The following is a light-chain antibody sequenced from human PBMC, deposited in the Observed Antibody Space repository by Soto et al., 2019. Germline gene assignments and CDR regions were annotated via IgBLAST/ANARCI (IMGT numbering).Light chain of an antibody. CDR2: KAS. J-gene: IGKJ2*01. V-gene: IGKV1-5*03. CDR1: ESISHW. Sequence: DIQLTQSPSTLSASVGDRVTITCRADESISHWLAWYQQKPGKGPILLIYKASTLQTGVPSRFAGSGSGTEFTLTISSLQPDDFATYYCQQYNSHRYTFGQGTKLQIK. CDR3: QQYNSHRYT.